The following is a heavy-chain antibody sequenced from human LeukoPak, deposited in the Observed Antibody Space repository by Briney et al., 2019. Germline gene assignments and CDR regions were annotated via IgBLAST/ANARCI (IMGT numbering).Heavy chain of an antibody. CDR1: GFTFSSYS. J-gene: IGHJ4*02. Sequence: GGSLRLSCAASGFTFSSYSMNWVRQAPGRGLEWVSSISSSSSYIYYADSVKGRFTISRDNAKNSLYLQMNSLRAEDTAVYYCAKPTTVGSLFDYWGQGTLVTVSS. CDR2: ISSSSSYI. V-gene: IGHV3-21*01. CDR3: AKPTTVGSLFDY. D-gene: IGHD4-17*01.